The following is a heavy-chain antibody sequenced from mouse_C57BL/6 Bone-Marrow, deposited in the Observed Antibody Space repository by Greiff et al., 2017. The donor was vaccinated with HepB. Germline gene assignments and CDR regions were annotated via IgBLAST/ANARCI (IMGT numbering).Heavy chain of an antibody. CDR3: VYYDYDGPLFAY. Sequence: VQGVESGPGLVAPSQSLSITCTVSGFSLTSYAISWVRQPPGKGLEWLGVIWTGGGTNYNSALKSRLSISKDNSKSQVFLKMNSLQTDDTARYYCVYYDYDGPLFAYWGQGTLVTVSA. V-gene: IGHV2-9-1*01. CDR2: IWTGGGT. J-gene: IGHJ3*01. CDR1: GFSLTSYA. D-gene: IGHD2-4*01.